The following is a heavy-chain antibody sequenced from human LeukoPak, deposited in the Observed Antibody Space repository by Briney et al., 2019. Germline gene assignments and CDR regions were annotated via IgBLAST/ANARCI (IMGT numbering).Heavy chain of an antibody. D-gene: IGHD2-15*01. Sequence: PGGSLRLSCAASGFTFSGYGMHWVRQAPGKGLEWVAVISYDGSNKYYADSVKGRFTISRDNSKNTLYLQMNSLRAEDTAVYYCAKDFVGYCSGGSCYPTNWGQGTLVTVSS. CDR3: AKDFVGYCSGGSCYPTN. J-gene: IGHJ4*02. V-gene: IGHV3-30*18. CDR1: GFTFSGYG. CDR2: ISYDGSNK.